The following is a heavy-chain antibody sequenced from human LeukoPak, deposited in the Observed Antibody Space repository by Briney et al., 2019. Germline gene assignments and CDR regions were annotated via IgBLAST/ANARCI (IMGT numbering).Heavy chain of an antibody. CDR2: IYSGDNT. J-gene: IGHJ5*02. CDR1: GFAVNNVY. V-gene: IGHV3-53*04. CDR3: TRFGENGSPGFDP. D-gene: IGHD3-10*01. Sequence: PGGSLRLSCAASGFAVNNVYMSWVRQAPGKGLEWVSIIYSGDNTYYADSVKGRFAISRHNSKNTLYLQMNSLRPEDTAVYYCTRFGENGSPGFDPWGQGTLVTVSS.